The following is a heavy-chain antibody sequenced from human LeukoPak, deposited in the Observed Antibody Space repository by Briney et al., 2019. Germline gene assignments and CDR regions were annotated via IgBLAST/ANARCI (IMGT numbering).Heavy chain of an antibody. D-gene: IGHD6-13*01. Sequence: SGTLSLTCTVSGGSISSSSYYWGGIRQPAGKGLGWIGSIYYSGSTYYNPSLKSRVTISVDTSKNQFSLKLGSVTAADTAVYYCARYKQLPDAFDIWGQGTMVTVSS. V-gene: IGHV4-39*01. CDR1: GGSISSSSYY. CDR3: ARYKQLPDAFDI. CDR2: IYYSGST. J-gene: IGHJ3*02.